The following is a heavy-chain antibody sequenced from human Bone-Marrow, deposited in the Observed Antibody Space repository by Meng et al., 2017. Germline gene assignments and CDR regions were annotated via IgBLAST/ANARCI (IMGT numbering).Heavy chain of an antibody. J-gene: IGHJ4*02. CDR3: VRGRIAAAAELAY. CDR2: INNSGST. CDR1: GGSCSGYY. V-gene: IGHV4-34*01. D-gene: IGHD6-13*01. Sequence: WGSGLLNPPGTLSVTCAVYGGSCSGYYCSWIRQPPGRGLEWIGEINNSGSTNYNPSLKRRVTISVDTSKHKFSLKLSPVTAAYSAVYFRVRGRIAAAAELAYWGQGTLVTVSS.